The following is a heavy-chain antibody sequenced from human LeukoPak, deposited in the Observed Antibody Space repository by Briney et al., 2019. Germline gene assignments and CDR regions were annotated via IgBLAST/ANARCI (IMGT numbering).Heavy chain of an antibody. J-gene: IGHJ4*02. CDR1: GGSITSSSYY. CDR3: ARHGSGYYSYFDY. D-gene: IGHD3-22*01. CDR2: IYYSGTT. Sequence: KPSETLSLTCTVSGGSITSSSYYWGWIRQPPGKGLEWIGSIYYSGTTYYNPSLNSRVTISVDTSKNQFSLELSSVTAADTAVYYCARHGSGYYSYFDYWGQGTLVTVSS. V-gene: IGHV4-39*01.